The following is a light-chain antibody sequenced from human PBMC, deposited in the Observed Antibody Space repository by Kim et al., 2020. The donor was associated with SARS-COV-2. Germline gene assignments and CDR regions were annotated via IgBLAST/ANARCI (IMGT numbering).Light chain of an antibody. J-gene: IGLJ3*02. CDR1: SNNVANQG. CDR3: SAWDSSLSAWV. CDR2: RNN. Sequence: QTATLTWTGASNNVANQGAAWLQQHQGHPPKLLSYRNNNRPSGISERLSASRSGDTASLTITGLQPEDEADYYCSAWDSSLSAWVFGGGTQLTVL. V-gene: IGLV10-54*01.